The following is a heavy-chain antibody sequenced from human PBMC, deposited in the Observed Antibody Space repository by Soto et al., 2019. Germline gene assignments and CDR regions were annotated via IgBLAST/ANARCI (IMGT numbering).Heavy chain of an antibody. D-gene: IGHD3-9*01. V-gene: IGHV3-48*02. CDR1: GFTFSGYS. J-gene: IGHJ4*02. CDR2: ISSGSKTI. Sequence: EVQLVESGGGLVQWGGSLRLSCAASGFTFSGYSVNWVRQAPGKGLEWSSYISSGSKTIYYADSVRGRFTVSRDNAKNSQYLQMNSLRDENTAVYYCVREDILGVRSFDYWGQGTLVTVSS. CDR3: VREDILGVRSFDY.